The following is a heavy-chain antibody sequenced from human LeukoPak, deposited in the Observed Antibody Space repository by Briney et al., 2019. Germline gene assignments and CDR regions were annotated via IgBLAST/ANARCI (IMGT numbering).Heavy chain of an antibody. CDR2: ISTSSGTI. CDR1: GFTVSSNY. J-gene: IGHJ4*02. D-gene: IGHD3-22*01. Sequence: HPGGSLRLSCAASGFTVSSNYMTWVRQAPGKGLEWVSYISTSSGTIFYADSVKGRFTISRDNAKNSLYLQMNSLRDEDTAVYSCARKSYYYDSSGYFFDYWGQGTLVTVSS. V-gene: IGHV3-48*02. CDR3: ARKSYYYDSSGYFFDY.